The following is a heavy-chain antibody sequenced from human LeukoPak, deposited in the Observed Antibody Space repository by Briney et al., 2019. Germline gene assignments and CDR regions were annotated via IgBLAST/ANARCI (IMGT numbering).Heavy chain of an antibody. D-gene: IGHD3-10*01. CDR1: GGSISSSSYY. CDR3: ARLDKFGEYFDY. CDR2: IYYSG. J-gene: IGHJ4*02. V-gene: IGHV4-39*01. Sequence: SETLSLTCTVSGGSISSSSYYWGWIRRPPGKGLEWIGSIYYSGKSRVTISVDTSKNQFSLKLSSVTAADTAVYFCARLDKFGEYFDYWGQGTLVTVSS.